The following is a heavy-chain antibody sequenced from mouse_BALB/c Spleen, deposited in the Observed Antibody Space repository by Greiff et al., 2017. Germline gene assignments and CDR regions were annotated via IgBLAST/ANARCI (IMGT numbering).Heavy chain of an antibody. CDR1: GFSLTSYG. CDR3: ARDWADNFWFAY. D-gene: IGHD1-3*01. J-gene: IGHJ3*01. V-gene: IGHV2-9*02. Sequence: VHLVESGPGLVAPSQSLSITCTVSGFSLTSYGVHWVRQPPGKGLEWLGVIWAGGSTNYNSALMSRLSISKDNSKSQVFLKMNSLQTDDTAMYYCARDWADNFWFAYWGQGTLVTVSA. CDR2: IWAGGST.